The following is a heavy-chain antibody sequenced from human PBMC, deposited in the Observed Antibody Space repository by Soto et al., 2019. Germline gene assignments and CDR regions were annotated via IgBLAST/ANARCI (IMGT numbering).Heavy chain of an antibody. Sequence: EVQLVESGGVLVQPGGSLRLSCAVSGFIFSNYSMNWVRQAPGKGLEWVSYISIRSGTIYYADSVQGRFTISRDNAKNSLYLQMNSLRDEDTAAYYCARGAYDSSGYHLDYWGQGTLVTVSS. J-gene: IGHJ4*02. D-gene: IGHD3-22*01. CDR1: GFIFSNYS. CDR3: ARGAYDSSGYHLDY. CDR2: ISIRSGTI. V-gene: IGHV3-48*02.